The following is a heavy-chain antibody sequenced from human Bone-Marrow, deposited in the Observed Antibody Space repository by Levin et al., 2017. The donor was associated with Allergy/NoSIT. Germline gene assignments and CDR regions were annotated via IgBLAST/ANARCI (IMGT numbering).Heavy chain of an antibody. CDR1: GYTFTGYY. CDR3: ARDSRVAVAGHSSTGGRAYYYYYGMDV. V-gene: IGHV1-2*02. D-gene: IGHD6-19*01. CDR2: INPNSGGT. J-gene: IGHJ6*02. Sequence: ASVKVSCKASGYTFTGYYMHWVRQAPGQGLEWMGWINPNSGGTNYAQKFQGRVTMTRDTSISTAYMELSRLRSDDTAVYYCARDSRVAVAGHSSTGGRAYYYYYGMDVWGQGTTVTVSS.